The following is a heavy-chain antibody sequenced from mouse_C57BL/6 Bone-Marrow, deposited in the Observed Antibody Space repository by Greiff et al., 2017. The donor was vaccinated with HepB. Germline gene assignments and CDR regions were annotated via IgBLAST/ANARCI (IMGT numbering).Heavy chain of an antibody. CDR1: GYAFSSSW. J-gene: IGHJ2*01. CDR3: AREEVATGDY. V-gene: IGHV1-82*01. D-gene: IGHD1-1*02. Sequence: QVQLQQSGPELVKPGASVKISCKASGYAFSSSWMNWVKQRPGQGLEWIGRIYPGDGDTNYNGKFKGKATLTADKSSSTAYMQLSSLTSEDSAVYFWAREEVATGDYWGQGTTLTVSS. CDR2: IYPGDGDT.